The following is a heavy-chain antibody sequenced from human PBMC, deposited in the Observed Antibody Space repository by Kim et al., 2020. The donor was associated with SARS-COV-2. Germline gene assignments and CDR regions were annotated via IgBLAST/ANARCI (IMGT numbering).Heavy chain of an antibody. CDR2: INPNGGST. J-gene: IGHJ4*02. CDR3: ARVLRRHSSSYDS. D-gene: IGHD6-6*01. V-gene: IGHV1-46*01. CDR1: GYTFTSYY. Sequence: ASVKVSCKASGYTFTSYYIHWVRQAPGQGLGWMGLINPNGGSTTYAQKFTDRVTLTRDTSTDTVYMHMVSLRSEDTAVYYCARVLRRHSSSYDSWGQGTLVTVSS.